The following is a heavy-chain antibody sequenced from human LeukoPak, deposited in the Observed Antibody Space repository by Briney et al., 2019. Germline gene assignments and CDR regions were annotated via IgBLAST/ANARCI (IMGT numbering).Heavy chain of an antibody. Sequence: PSETLSLTCTVSGGSISSSSYYWGWIRQPPGKGLEWIGSIYYSGSTYYNPSLKSRVTISVDTSKNQFSLKLSSVTAADTAVYYCASFGWLLYYGMDVWGQGTTVTVSS. CDR1: GGSISSSSYY. D-gene: IGHD2-15*01. CDR2: IYYSGST. J-gene: IGHJ6*02. V-gene: IGHV4-39*07. CDR3: ASFGWLLYYGMDV.